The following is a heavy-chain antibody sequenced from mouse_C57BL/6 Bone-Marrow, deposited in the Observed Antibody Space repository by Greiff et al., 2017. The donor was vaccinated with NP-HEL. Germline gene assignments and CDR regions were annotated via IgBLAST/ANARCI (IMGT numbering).Heavy chain of an antibody. J-gene: IGHJ1*03. D-gene: IGHD3-2*02. CDR1: GFTFSSYG. Sequence: EVMLVESGGDLVKPGGSLKLSCAASGFTFSSYGMSWVRQTPDKRLEWVATISSGGSYTYYPDSVKGRFTISRDNAKNTLYLQMSSLKSEDTAMYYCAREGQLRLPWYFDVWGTGTTVTVSS. CDR2: ISSGGSYT. CDR3: AREGQLRLPWYFDV. V-gene: IGHV5-6*01.